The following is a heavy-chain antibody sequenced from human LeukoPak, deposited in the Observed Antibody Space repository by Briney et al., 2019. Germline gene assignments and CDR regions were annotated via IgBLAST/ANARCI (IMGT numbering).Heavy chain of an antibody. J-gene: IGHJ4*02. D-gene: IGHD6-19*01. CDR1: GFTFSSYS. CDR3: ARDSPSSGWLPIDY. V-gene: IGHV3-21*01. Sequence: GGSLRLSCAASGFTFSSYSMNWVRQAPGQGLEWVSSISSSSSYIYYADSVKGRFTISRDNAKNSLYLQMNSLRAEDTAVYYCARDSPSSGWLPIDYWGQGTLVTVSS. CDR2: ISSSSSYI.